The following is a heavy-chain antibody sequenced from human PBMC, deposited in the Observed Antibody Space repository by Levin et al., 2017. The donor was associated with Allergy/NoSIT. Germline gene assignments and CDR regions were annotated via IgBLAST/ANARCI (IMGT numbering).Heavy chain of an antibody. CDR2: IIPILGIA. D-gene: IGHD1-26*01. Sequence: ASVKVSCKASGGTFSSYAISWVRQAPGQGLEWMGRIIPILGIANYAQKFQGRVTITADKSTSTAYMELSSLRSEDTAVYYCARDNVGSYYYFDYWGQGTLVTVSS. V-gene: IGHV1-69*04. J-gene: IGHJ4*02. CDR3: ARDNVGSYYYFDY. CDR1: GGTFSSYA.